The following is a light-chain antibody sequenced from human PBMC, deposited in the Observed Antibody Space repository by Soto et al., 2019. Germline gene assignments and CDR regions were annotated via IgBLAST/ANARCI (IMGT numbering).Light chain of an antibody. CDR3: QQYGSSVT. CDR1: QSIRSHY. CDR2: GAH. Sequence: EIVLTQSPGTLSLXXXXRATLSCRASQSIRSHYLAWYQQKPGQAPRLLISGAHNRAPGIPDRFSGSESGTDFTLRISRLEPEDFAVYYCQQYGSSVTFGQGTKVEIK. J-gene: IGKJ1*01. V-gene: IGKV3-20*01.